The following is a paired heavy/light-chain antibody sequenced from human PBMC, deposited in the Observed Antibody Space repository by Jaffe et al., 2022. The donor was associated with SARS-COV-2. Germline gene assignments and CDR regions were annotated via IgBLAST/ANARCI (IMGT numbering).Heavy chain of an antibody. Sequence: QVQLVQSGAEVKKPGSSVKVSCKASGGTFSSYAISWVRQAPGQGLEWMGGIIPIFGTANYAQKFQGRVTITADESTSTAYMELSSLRSEDTAVYYCAREGRDGYNIGGLDNYYFDYWGQGTLVTVSS. CDR1: GGTFSSYA. V-gene: IGHV1-69*01. J-gene: IGHJ4*02. CDR3: AREGRDGYNIGGLDNYYFDY. D-gene: IGHD5-12*01. CDR2: IIPIFGTA.
Light chain of an antibody. CDR2: GNS. CDR1: SSNIGAGYD. V-gene: IGLV1-40*01. CDR3: QSYDSSLSGYV. Sequence: QSVLTQPPSVSGAPGQRVTISCTGSSSNIGAGYDVHWYQQLPGTAPKLLIYGNSNRPSGVPDRFSGSKSGTSASLAISGLQAEDEADYYCQSYDSSLSGYVFGTGTKVTVL. J-gene: IGLJ1*01.